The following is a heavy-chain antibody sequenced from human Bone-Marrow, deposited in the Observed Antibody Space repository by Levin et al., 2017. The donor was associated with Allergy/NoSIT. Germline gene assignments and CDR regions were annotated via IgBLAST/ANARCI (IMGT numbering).Heavy chain of an antibody. D-gene: IGHD3-10*01. V-gene: IGHV4-59*01. J-gene: IGHJ4*02. CDR1: ADSIRNYY. CDR2: GHYTGNT. CDR3: ARRGVGDYGYFDQ. Sequence: TSETLSLTCNIPADSIRNYYWSWLRQSPGKGLEWIGYGHYTGNTKYNPSLKSRVTISLDTSKSQFSLRVRSVTAADTALYYCARRGVGDYGYFDQWGQGTLVTVST.